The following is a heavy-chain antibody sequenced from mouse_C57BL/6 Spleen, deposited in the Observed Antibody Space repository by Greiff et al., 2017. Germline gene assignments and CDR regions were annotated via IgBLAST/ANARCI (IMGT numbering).Heavy chain of an antibody. Sequence: EVKLVESGPGLVQPSQSLSLTCSVTGYSITSGYYWNWIRQFPGNKLEWMGYISYDGSNNYNPSLKNRIAITRDTSKNQFFLKLNSVTTEDTATYYCAREGYYGSSPWYFDVWGTGTTVTVSS. J-gene: IGHJ1*03. CDR1: GYSITSGYY. CDR3: AREGYYGSSPWYFDV. D-gene: IGHD1-1*01. V-gene: IGHV3-6*01. CDR2: ISYDGSN.